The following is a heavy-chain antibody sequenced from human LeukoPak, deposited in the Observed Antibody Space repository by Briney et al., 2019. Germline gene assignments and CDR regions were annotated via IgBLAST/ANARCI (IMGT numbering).Heavy chain of an antibody. J-gene: IGHJ4*02. V-gene: IGHV4-34*01. CDR1: GGSFSGYY. CDR3: ARSGVVAGLDY. D-gene: IGHD6-19*01. CDR2: INHSGST. Sequence: PSETLSLTCAVYGGSFSGYYWSWIRQPPGKGLEWIGEINHSGSTNYSPSLKSRVTISVDTSKNQFSLKLSSVTAADTAVYYCARSGVVAGLDYWGQGTLVTVSS.